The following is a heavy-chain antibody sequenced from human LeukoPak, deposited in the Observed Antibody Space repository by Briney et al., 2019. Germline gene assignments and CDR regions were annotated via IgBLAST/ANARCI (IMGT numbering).Heavy chain of an antibody. CDR3: AKVNQGDSFYFDY. CDR1: GFTFSSYG. J-gene: IGHJ4*02. CDR2: ISYDGSNK. V-gene: IGHV3-30*18. D-gene: IGHD2-21*02. Sequence: GRSLRLSCAASGFTFSSYGMHWVRQAPGKGLEWVAVISYDGSNKYYADSVKGRFTISRDNSKNTLYLQMNSLRDEDTAVYYCAKVNQGDSFYFDYWGQGTLVTVSS.